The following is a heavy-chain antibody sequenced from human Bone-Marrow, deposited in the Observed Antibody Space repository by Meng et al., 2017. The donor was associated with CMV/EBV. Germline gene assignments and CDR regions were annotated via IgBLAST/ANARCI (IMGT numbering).Heavy chain of an antibody. Sequence: ASVKVSCKASGYTFTSYDINWVRQAAGQGLEWMGWMNPNSGNTGYAQKFQGRVTMTRNTPISTAYMELSSLRSEDTAVYYCASPTRYSGSESAFDIWGQGTMVTVSS. V-gene: IGHV1-8*01. D-gene: IGHD1-26*01. J-gene: IGHJ3*02. CDR2: MNPNSGNT. CDR1: GYTFTSYD. CDR3: ASPTRYSGSESAFDI.